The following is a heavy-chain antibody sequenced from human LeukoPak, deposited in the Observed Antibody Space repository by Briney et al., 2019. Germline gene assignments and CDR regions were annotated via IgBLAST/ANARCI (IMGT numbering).Heavy chain of an antibody. CDR2: IWYDGSNK. D-gene: IGHD6-19*01. CDR3: ARDAAAAVAGMIDY. Sequence: PGGSLRLSCAASGFTFSSYGIHWVRQAPGKGLEWVAVIWYDGSNKYYADSVKGRFTISRDNSKNTLYPQMNSLRAEDTAVYYCARDAAAAVAGMIDYWGQGTLVTVSS. CDR1: GFTFSSYG. J-gene: IGHJ4*02. V-gene: IGHV3-33*01.